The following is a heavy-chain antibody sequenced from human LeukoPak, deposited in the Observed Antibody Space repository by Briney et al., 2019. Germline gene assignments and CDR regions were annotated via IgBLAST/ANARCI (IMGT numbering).Heavy chain of an antibody. CDR3: ARRWCSSTSCQFDY. CDR2: INPNSGGT. D-gene: IGHD2-2*01. CDR1: GYTFTSYF. V-gene: IGHV1-2*02. Sequence: ASVKVSCKASGYTFTSYFIHWVRQAPGQGLEWMGWINPNSGGTNYAQKFQGRVTMTRDTSTSTVYMELSSLRSDDTAVYYCARRWCSSTSCQFDYWGQGTLVTVSS. J-gene: IGHJ4*02.